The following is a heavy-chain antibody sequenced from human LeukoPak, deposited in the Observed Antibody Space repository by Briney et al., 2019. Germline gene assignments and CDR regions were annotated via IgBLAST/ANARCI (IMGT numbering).Heavy chain of an antibody. CDR3: ASSGDRSDYYYGMDV. CDR1: GFTFSSYS. Sequence: GGSLRLSCAASGFTFSSYSMNRVRQAPGKGLEWVSSISSSSSYIYYADSVKGRFTISRDNAKNSLYLQMNSLRAEDTAVYYCASSGDRSDYYYGMDVWGKGTTVTVSS. D-gene: IGHD6-19*01. V-gene: IGHV3-21*01. J-gene: IGHJ6*04. CDR2: ISSSSSYI.